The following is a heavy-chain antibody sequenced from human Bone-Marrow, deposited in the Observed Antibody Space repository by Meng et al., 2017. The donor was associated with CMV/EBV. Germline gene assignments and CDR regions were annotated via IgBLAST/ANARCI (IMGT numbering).Heavy chain of an antibody. CDR2: IYHSGST. J-gene: IGHJ5*02. D-gene: IGHD1-26*01. V-gene: IGHV4-4*02. CDR3: ARGGWELPDNWFDP. Sequence: SETLSLTCAVSGGSISSSNWWSWVRQPPGKGLEWIWEIYHSGSTNYNPSLKSRVTISGDKAKNQFSLKLSSVTAADTAEYYRARGGWELPDNWFDPWGQGTLVTVSS. CDR1: GGSISSSNW.